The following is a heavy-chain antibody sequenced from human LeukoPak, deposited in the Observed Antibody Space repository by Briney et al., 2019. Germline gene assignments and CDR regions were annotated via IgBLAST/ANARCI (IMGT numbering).Heavy chain of an antibody. D-gene: IGHD6-19*01. V-gene: IGHV3-53*01. CDR3: ARDFPGIAVAGTRPLDY. Sequence: GGSLRLSCAASGFTFSSCAMGWVRQAPGKGLEWVSVIYSGGNTYYADSVKGRFTISRDNSKNTLYLQMNSLRAEDTAVYYCARDFPGIAVAGTRPLDYWGQGTLVTVSS. J-gene: IGHJ4*02. CDR2: IYSGGNT. CDR1: GFTFSSCA.